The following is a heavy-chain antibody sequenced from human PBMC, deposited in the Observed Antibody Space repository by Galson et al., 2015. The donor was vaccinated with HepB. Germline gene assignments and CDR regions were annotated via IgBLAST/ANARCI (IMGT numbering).Heavy chain of an antibody. CDR2: IIPIFGTA. Sequence: SVKVSCKASGGTFSSYAISWVRQAPGQGLEWMGGIIPIFGTANYAQKFQGRVTITADKSTSTAYMELSSLRSEDTAVYYCARDEGYDSSGYTPYGYWGQGTLVTVSS. V-gene: IGHV1-69*06. J-gene: IGHJ4*02. CDR1: GGTFSSYA. CDR3: ARDEGYDSSGYTPYGY. D-gene: IGHD3-22*01.